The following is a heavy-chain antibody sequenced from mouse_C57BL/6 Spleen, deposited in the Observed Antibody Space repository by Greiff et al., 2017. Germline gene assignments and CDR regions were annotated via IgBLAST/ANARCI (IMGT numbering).Heavy chain of an antibody. Sequence: EVNLVESGGGLVKPGGSLKLSCAASGFTFSDYGMHWVRQAPEKGLEWVAYISSGSSTIYYADPVKGRFTISRDNAKNTLFLQMTRLRSEDTAMYYCATLYDCYCAPCFDYVGQGTTLTVSS. V-gene: IGHV5-17*01. D-gene: IGHD2-3*01. CDR2: ISSGSSTI. J-gene: IGHJ2*01. CDR3: ATLYDCYCAPCFDY. CDR1: GFTFSDYG.